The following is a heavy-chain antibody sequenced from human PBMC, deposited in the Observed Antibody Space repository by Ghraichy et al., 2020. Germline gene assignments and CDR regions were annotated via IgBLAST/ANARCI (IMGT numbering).Heavy chain of an antibody. Sequence: ASVKVSCKASGYISASYSIHWVRQAPGQRLEWMGWIHADNTNTKYSQNFQGRFTITTDTSASTAYMELSSLRSEDTAVYYCARDLTGPGDYWGQGTLVTVSS. CDR2: IHADNTNT. J-gene: IGHJ4*02. CDR1: GYISASYS. CDR3: ARDLTGPGDY. V-gene: IGHV1-3*01.